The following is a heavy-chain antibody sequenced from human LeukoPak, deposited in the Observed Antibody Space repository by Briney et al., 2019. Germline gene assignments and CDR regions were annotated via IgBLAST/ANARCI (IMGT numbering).Heavy chain of an antibody. Sequence: GGSLRLSCAASGFTLSSYSMNWVRQAPGKGLEGVSSISSSSSYIYYADSVKGRFTISRDNAKNSLYLQMNSLRAEDTAVYYCARDFCSGGSCYSDAFDIWGQGTMVTVSS. J-gene: IGHJ3*02. CDR1: GFTLSSYS. CDR2: ISSSSSYI. CDR3: ARDFCSGGSCYSDAFDI. D-gene: IGHD2-15*01. V-gene: IGHV3-21*01.